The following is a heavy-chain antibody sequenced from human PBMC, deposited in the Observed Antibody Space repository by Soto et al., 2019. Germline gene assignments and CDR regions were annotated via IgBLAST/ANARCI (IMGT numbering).Heavy chain of an antibody. D-gene: IGHD5-12*01. CDR2: INPNSGGT. Sequence: ASVKVSCKASGYTLTGYYMHWVRQAPGQGLEWMGWINPNSGGTNYAQKFQGWVTMTRDTSISTAYMELSRLRSDDTAVYYCARDRIVATNYYYYYGMDVWGQGTTVTVSS. J-gene: IGHJ6*02. V-gene: IGHV1-2*04. CDR1: GYTLTGYY. CDR3: ARDRIVATNYYYYYGMDV.